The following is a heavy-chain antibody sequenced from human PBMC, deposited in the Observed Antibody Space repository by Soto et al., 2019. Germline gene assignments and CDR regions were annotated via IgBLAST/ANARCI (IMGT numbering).Heavy chain of an antibody. CDR1: GYSFTSYW. CDR3: ARHGDTAMAYYYSGMDA. V-gene: IGHV5-51*01. J-gene: IGHJ6*02. Sequence: PGESLKIYWRSSGYSFTSYWIDWVRQMPGKGLEWMGIIYPGDSDNRYSTSFQGQVNISADKSISTTHLQWSSLKASDTAMYYCARHGDTAMAYYYSGMDAWGQGTTVTVSS. CDR2: IYPGDSDN. D-gene: IGHD5-18*01.